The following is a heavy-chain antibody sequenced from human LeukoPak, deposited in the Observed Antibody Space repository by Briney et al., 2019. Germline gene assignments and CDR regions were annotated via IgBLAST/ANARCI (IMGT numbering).Heavy chain of an antibody. CDR2: ISSSSSAI. Sequence: GGSLRPSCAASGFTFSSYSMNWVRQAPGKGLEWVSYISSSSSAIYYADSVEGRFTISRDNAENSLYLQMNSLRDEDTAVYYCARGRDYWGQGTLVTVSS. CDR3: ARGRDY. CDR1: GFTFSSYS. V-gene: IGHV3-48*02. J-gene: IGHJ4*02.